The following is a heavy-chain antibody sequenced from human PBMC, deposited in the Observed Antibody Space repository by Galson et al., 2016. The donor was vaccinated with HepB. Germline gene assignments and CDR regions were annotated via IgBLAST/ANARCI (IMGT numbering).Heavy chain of an antibody. J-gene: IGHJ4*02. CDR1: GDSVSADMVA. CDR2: TYYRSRWFS. D-gene: IGHD1-7*01. Sequence: CAISGDSVSADMVAWNWIRQSPSRGLEWLGRTYYRSRWFSDYAESVQGRITMNPDTSNNHFSLQLNSVTPDDTAIYFCARGRNSAFDYWGQGILVTVSS. CDR3: ARGRNSAFDY. V-gene: IGHV6-1*01.